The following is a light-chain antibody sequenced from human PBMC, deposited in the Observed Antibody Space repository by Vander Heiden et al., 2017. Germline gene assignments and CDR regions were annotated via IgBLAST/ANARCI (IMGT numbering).Light chain of an antibody. Sequence: QSVLTQPPSASGTPGQRVTTSCSGSSSHIGSNYVYWYLPLPGPAPNLLLYRNNQRPSGVPDRFSGSKSGTSASLAISGLRSEDAADYYCAAWDASLSGRVFGGGTKLTVL. J-gene: IGLJ3*02. CDR3: AAWDASLSGRV. CDR1: SSHIGSNY. V-gene: IGLV1-47*01. CDR2: RNN.